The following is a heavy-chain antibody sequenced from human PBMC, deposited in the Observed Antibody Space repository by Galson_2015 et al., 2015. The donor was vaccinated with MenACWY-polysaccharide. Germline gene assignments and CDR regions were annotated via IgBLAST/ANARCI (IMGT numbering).Heavy chain of an antibody. CDR3: ARTGSRYCSSTSCYFDY. CDR1: GFTFSSYW. V-gene: IGHV3-7*01. CDR2: IKQDGSEK. D-gene: IGHD2-2*01. J-gene: IGHJ4*02. Sequence: SLRLSCAASGFTFSSYWMSWVRQAPGKGLEWVANIKQDGSEKYYVDSVKGRFTISRDNAKNSLYLQMNSLRAEDTAVYYCARTGSRYCSSTSCYFDYWGQGPLVTVSS.